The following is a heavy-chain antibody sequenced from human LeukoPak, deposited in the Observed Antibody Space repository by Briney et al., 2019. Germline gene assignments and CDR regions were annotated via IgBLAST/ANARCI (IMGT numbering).Heavy chain of an antibody. D-gene: IGHD2-15*01. CDR3: AREYCSGGSCFDS. Sequence: SETLSLTCTVSGGSISGYYWSWIRQPPGKGLEWIGYIYYSGSSNSNPSLESRVTMSVDTSKNQFSLKLSSVTAADTAVYYCAREYCSGGSCFDSWGQGTLVTVSS. J-gene: IGHJ4*02. CDR2: IYYSGSS. CDR1: GGSISGYY. V-gene: IGHV4-59*01.